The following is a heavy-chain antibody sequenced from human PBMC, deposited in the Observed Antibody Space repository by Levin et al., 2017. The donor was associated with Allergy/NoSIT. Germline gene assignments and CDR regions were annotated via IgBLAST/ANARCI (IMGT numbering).Heavy chain of an antibody. D-gene: IGHD3-10*01. CDR2: IYYSGST. Sequence: LRLSCTVSGGSISSGGYYWSWIRQHPGKGLEWIGYIYYSGSTYYNPSLKSRVTISVDTSKNQFSLKLSSVTAADTAVYYCARGYYGSGSSESLFDYWGQGTLVTVSS. CDR1: GGSISSGGYY. CDR3: ARGYYGSGSSESLFDY. J-gene: IGHJ4*02. V-gene: IGHV4-31*03.